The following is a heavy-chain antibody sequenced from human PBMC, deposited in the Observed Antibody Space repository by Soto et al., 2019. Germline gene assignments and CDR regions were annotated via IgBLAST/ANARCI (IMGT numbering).Heavy chain of an antibody. Sequence: LSLTGAVSGYSMSSGCYWGWHRQRPGKVLEWIGSSYHGGSTYYNPSPNSRVTLSIDMHNNRVSLILNSVTAADTAVYYCARVGPWVPYYYDSSPYTFENWFDPCGKRTLVTVCS. CDR1: GYSMSSGCY. CDR2: SYHGGST. CDR3: ARVGPWVPYYYDSSPYTFENWFDP. D-gene: IGHD3-22*01. J-gene: IGHJ5*02. V-gene: IGHV4-38-2*01.